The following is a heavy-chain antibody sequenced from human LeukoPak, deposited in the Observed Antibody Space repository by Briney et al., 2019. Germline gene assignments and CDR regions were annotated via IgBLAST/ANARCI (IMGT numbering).Heavy chain of an antibody. CDR3: AGRVAVARRDAFDI. CDR2: ISSYNGNT. CDR1: GYTFTSYG. V-gene: IGHV1-18*01. Sequence: GASVKVSCKASGYTFTSYGISWVRQAPGQGLEWMGWISSYNGNTNYAQKLQGRVTMSTDTSTGTAYMELRSLRSDDTAVYYCAGRVAVARRDAFDIWGQGTMVTVSS. J-gene: IGHJ3*02. D-gene: IGHD6-19*01.